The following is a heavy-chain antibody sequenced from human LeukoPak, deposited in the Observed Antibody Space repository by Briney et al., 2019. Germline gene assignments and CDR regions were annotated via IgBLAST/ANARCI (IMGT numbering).Heavy chain of an antibody. D-gene: IGHD2-15*01. V-gene: IGHV3-7*01. J-gene: IGHJ4*02. CDR1: GFTFSRYW. Sequence: PGRSLRLSCAASGFTFSRYWMTWVSQYPGNGLEWVAYINQDGSEKYYGDSVTGRFTISRDNAENSLFLQMNSLRADDTGVYYCARAREAPANVFPDHWGQGVVVTVSS. CDR2: INQDGSEK. CDR3: ARAREAPANVFPDH.